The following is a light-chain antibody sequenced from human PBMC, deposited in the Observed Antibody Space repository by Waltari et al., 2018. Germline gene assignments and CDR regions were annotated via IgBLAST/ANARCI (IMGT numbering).Light chain of an antibody. CDR3: MQALQTPDT. J-gene: IGKJ5*01. Sequence: DIVMTQSPLSLPVTPGEPASISCTSSQSLLHSNGYNYLDWYLQKPGQSPQLLIYLASKRASGVPDRFSGSGSGTDFTLKISRVEDEDVGVYYCMQALQTPDTFGQGTRLEIK. V-gene: IGKV2-28*01. CDR2: LAS. CDR1: QSLLHSNGYNY.